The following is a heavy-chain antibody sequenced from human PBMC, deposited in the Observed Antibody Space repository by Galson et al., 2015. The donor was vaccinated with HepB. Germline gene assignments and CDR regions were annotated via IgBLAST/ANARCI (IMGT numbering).Heavy chain of an antibody. CDR3: ARGHDYLRTYYFDY. J-gene: IGHJ4*02. Sequence: ETLSLTCTVSGGSISGYYWSWIRQSPGKGLEWIGYIYYSGSTNYNPSLKSRVTISVDTSKNQFSLKVNSMTAADTAVYYCARGHDYLRTYYFDYWGQGTLVTVSS. CDR2: IYYSGST. V-gene: IGHV4-59*01. D-gene: IGHD4-11*01. CDR1: GGSISGYY.